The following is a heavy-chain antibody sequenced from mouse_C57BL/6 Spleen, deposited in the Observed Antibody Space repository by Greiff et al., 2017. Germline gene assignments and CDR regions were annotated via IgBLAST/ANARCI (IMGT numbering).Heavy chain of an antibody. CDR1: GYTFTDYN. V-gene: IGHV1-18*01. CDR2: INPNNGGT. Sequence: EVQLQQSGPELVKPGASVKIPCKASGYTFTDYNMDWVKQSHGKSLEWIGDINPNNGGTIYNQKFKGKATLTVDKSSSTAYMELRSLTSEDTAVYYCARGPTLDYYYGSSYYYFDYWGQGTTLTVSS. CDR3: ARGPTLDYYYGSSYYYFDY. D-gene: IGHD1-1*01. J-gene: IGHJ2*01.